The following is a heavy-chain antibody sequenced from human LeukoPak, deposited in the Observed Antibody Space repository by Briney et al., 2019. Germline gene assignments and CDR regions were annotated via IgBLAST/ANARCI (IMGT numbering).Heavy chain of an antibody. J-gene: IGHJ4*02. D-gene: IGHD6-13*01. V-gene: IGHV3-9*01. Sequence: GRSLRHSCAASGFTFDDYAMHWVRQAPGKGLEWVSGISWNSGSIGYADSVKGRFTISRDNAKNSLYLQMNSLRAEDTALYYCAKALEPAAAFCYFDYWGQGTLVTVSS. CDR1: GFTFDDYA. CDR2: ISWNSGSI. CDR3: AKALEPAAAFCYFDY.